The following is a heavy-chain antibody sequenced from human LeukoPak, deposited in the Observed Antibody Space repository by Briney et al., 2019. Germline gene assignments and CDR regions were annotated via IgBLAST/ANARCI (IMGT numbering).Heavy chain of an antibody. V-gene: IGHV4-61*01. CDR2: IYYSGST. CDR3: ARPYCSGGSCYHFDY. CDR1: GGSISSTNYY. J-gene: IGHJ4*02. D-gene: IGHD2-15*01. Sequence: SETLSLTCTVSGGSISSTNYYWNWIRQPPGKGLEWIGYIYYSGSTNYNPSLKSRVTISVNPSKNQFSLKLSSVTAADTAVYYCARPYCSGGSCYHFDYWGQGALVTVSS.